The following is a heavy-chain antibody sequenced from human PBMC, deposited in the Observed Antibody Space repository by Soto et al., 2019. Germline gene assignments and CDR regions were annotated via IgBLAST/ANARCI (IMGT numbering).Heavy chain of an antibody. D-gene: IGHD1-26*01. Sequence: PSETLSLTCTVSGGSMSSYYWSWIRQPPGKALEWIGYIYYTGSPKYNPSLQSRVTISVDRFKNQFSLTVNSVTAADTAVYYCARRYGGNFDYWGQGTLVTVS. CDR1: GGSMSSYY. CDR2: IYYTGSP. V-gene: IGHV4-59*01. CDR3: ARRYGGNFDY. J-gene: IGHJ4*02.